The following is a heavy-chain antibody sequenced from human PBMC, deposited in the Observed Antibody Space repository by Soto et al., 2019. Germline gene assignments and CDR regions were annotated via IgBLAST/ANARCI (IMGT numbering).Heavy chain of an antibody. CDR1: GYPFTSYG. D-gene: IGHD4-4*01. J-gene: IGHJ5*02. CDR3: ARDGGGNYDDDP. V-gene: IGHV1-18*01. Sequence: GXAVKVSNKASGYPFTSYGIIWVRQAPGQGLEWMGWISAYNGNTNYAQKLQGRVTMTTDTSTSTAYMELRSLRSDDTAVYYCARDGGGNYDDDPWGQGTLVTVSS. CDR2: ISAYNGNT.